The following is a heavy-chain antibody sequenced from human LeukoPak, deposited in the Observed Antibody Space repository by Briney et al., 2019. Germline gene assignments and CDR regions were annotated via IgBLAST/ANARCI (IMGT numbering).Heavy chain of an antibody. CDR2: ISSSSYI. V-gene: IGHV3-21*01. D-gene: IGHD5-18*01. J-gene: IGHJ4*02. CDR1: GFTFSSYS. CDR3: ARDPSVRSYGG. Sequence: GGSLRLSCAASGFTFSSYSMNWVRQAPGKGLEWVSSISSSSYIYYADSVKGRFTISRDNAKNSLYLQMNSLRAEDTAVYYCARDPSVRSYGGWGQGTLVTVSS.